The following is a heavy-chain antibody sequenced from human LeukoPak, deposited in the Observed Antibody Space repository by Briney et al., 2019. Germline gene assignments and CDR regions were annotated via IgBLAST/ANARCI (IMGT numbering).Heavy chain of an antibody. CDR3: ARGVRDNLSGYYTDYYFYYMDV. CDR2: ISSSLDSNI. D-gene: IGHD3-9*01. J-gene: IGHJ6*03. Sequence: GGSLRLSCAASGFTFNVYSMNWVRQAPGKGLEWVSFISSSLDSNIYYADSVKGRFTISRDNAKNSLYLQMNSLRAEDTAVYYCARGVRDNLSGYYTDYYFYYMDVWGKGTTVTVSS. CDR1: GFTFNVYS. V-gene: IGHV3-48*01.